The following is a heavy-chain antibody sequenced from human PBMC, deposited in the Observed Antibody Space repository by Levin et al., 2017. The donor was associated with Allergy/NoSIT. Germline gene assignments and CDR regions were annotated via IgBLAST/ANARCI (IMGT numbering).Heavy chain of an antibody. CDR3: ARDVAFIAVAGTDY. J-gene: IGHJ4*02. Sequence: ASVKVSCKASGYTFTSYGISWVRQAPGQGLEWMGWISAYNGNTNYAQKLQGRVTMTTDTSTSTAYMELRSLRSDDTAVYYCARDVAFIAVAGTDYWGQGTLVTVSS. D-gene: IGHD6-19*01. CDR2: ISAYNGNT. V-gene: IGHV1-18*01. CDR1: GYTFTSYG.